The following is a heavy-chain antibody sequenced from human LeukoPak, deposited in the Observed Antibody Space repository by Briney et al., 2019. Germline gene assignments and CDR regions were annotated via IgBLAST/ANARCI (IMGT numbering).Heavy chain of an antibody. J-gene: IGHJ4*02. V-gene: IGHV3-9*01. D-gene: IGHD3-3*01. CDR3: ANLIYDFWSGPSDY. CDR2: ISWNSGSI. CDR1: GFTFDDYA. Sequence: GGSXRLSCVASGFTFDDYAMHWVRHAPGKGLEWVSGISWNSGSIGYADSVKGRFTISRDNSKNTLYLQMNSLRAEDTAVYYCANLIYDFWSGPSDYWGQGTLVTVSS.